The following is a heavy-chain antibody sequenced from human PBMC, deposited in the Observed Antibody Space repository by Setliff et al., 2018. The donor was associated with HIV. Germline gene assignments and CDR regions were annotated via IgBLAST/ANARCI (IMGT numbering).Heavy chain of an antibody. CDR2: IYYSGNT. Sequence: PSETLSLTCNVSGGSISSSSYYWGWIRQPPGKRLEWIGSIYYSGNTHYNPSVKSRVTISVDTSKNQFSLKLSSVTAADTAVYYCARRSDFWSEGDAFDIWGQGTMVTVSS. V-gene: IGHV4-39*07. CDR1: GGSISSSSYY. D-gene: IGHD3-3*01. J-gene: IGHJ3*02. CDR3: ARRSDFWSEGDAFDI.